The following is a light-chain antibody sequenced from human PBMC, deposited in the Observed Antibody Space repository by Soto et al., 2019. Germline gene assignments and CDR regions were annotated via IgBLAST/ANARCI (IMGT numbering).Light chain of an antibody. J-gene: IGLJ1*01. CDR2: EVS. V-gene: IGLV2-8*01. CDR1: SSDVGHSNF. CDR3: NAQADNGKHV. Sequence: QSALTQPPSASRSPGQSVTISCTGSSSDVGHSNFVSWYQQHPGKGPKLIIYEVSKRPSGVPDRFSGSKSGNTASLSVSGLQDEDEADYFCNAQADNGKHVFGTGTKLTVL.